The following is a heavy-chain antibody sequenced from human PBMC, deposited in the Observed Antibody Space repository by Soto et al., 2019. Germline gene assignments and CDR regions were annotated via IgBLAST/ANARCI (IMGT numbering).Heavy chain of an antibody. CDR2: IKQDGNDL. CDR3: AMTIFGVGSHSSYRDI. CDR1: GFTFSSYW. J-gene: IGHJ6*04. D-gene: IGHD3-3*01. V-gene: IGHV3-7*01. Sequence: GGSLRLSCVASGFTFSSYWMSWARQAPKKGPAWVANIKQDGNDLYFLDSVKGRLTISRVNAKKSLYLHMSSLRAENTGVYYSAMTIFGVGSHSSYRDISGRRTTVTDSS.